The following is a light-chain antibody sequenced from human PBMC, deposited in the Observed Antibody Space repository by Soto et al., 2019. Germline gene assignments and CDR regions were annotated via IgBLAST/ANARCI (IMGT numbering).Light chain of an antibody. CDR1: QSVGSY. Sequence: EIVLTQSPATLSLSPGERATLSFRAIQSVGSYLAWHQQKPGQAPRLLMYDASNRATGIPDRFSGSGSGTDFTLTISSLEPEDFAVYYCQQRSNWPPTFGQGTRLEIK. CDR2: DAS. CDR3: QQRSNWPPT. J-gene: IGKJ5*01. V-gene: IGKV3-11*01.